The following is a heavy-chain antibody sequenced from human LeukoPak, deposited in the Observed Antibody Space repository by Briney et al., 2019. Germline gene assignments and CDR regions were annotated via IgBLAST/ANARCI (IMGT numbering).Heavy chain of an antibody. CDR1: GDSISSTTYY. CDR2: IYYSGIT. Sequence: SETLSLTCPVSGDSISSTTYYWGWIRQPPGKGLEWIGTIYYSGITSYNPSLKSPVTMSVDTSKNQFSLKLSSVTAADTAVYYCARLSLLLWFGELRYNWFDHWGQGTLVTVSS. V-gene: IGHV4-39*01. J-gene: IGHJ5*02. D-gene: IGHD3-10*01. CDR3: ARLSLLLWFGELRYNWFDH.